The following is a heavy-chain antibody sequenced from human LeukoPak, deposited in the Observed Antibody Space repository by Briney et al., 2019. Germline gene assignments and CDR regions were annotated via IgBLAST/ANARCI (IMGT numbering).Heavy chain of an antibody. CDR1: GFTFSSYE. CDR2: ISSSGSTI. V-gene: IGHV3-48*03. CDR3: ARDFPFDAFDI. Sequence: GGSLRLSCAASGFTFSSYEMNWVRQAPGKGLEWVSYISSSGSTIYYADSVKGRFTISRDNAKDSLYLQMNSLRAEDTAVYYCARDFPFDAFDIWGQGTMVTVSS. J-gene: IGHJ3*02.